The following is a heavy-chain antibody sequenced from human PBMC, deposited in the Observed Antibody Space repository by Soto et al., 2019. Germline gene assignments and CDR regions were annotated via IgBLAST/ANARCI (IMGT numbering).Heavy chain of an antibody. CDR2: IIPIFGTA. CDR3: SRTMTLIAMIVVVRSPKRSNRDYDYYGMDV. CDR1: GGTFSSYA. Sequence: SVKVSCKASGGTFSSYAISWVRQAPGQGLEWMGGIIPIFGTANYAQKFQGRVTITADESTSTAYMELSSLRSEDTAVYYCSRTMTLIAMIVVVRSPKRSNRDYDYYGMDVWGQGTTVTVSS. D-gene: IGHD3-22*01. V-gene: IGHV1-69*13. J-gene: IGHJ6*02.